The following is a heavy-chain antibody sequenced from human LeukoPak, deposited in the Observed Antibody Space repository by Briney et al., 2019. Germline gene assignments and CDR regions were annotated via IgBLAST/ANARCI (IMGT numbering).Heavy chain of an antibody. Sequence: GSLRLSCAASGFTFNNYGIHWVRQAPGKGLEWVAVISYDGSDKYYADSVRGRFTISRDNSKNTLYLQMNSLRAEDTAVYYCTVFHIWGQGTMVTVSS. V-gene: IGHV3-30*03. CDR1: GFTFNNYG. CDR2: ISYDGSDK. J-gene: IGHJ3*02. CDR3: TVFHI.